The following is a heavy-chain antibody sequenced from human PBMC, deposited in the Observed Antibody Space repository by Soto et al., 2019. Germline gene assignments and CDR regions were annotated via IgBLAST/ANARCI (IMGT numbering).Heavy chain of an antibody. CDR1: GVSISSGNW. V-gene: IGHV4-4*02. CDR2: IFHDGTA. D-gene: IGHD3-22*01. CDR3: ARIVYDTSLNYMYFDF. Sequence: PSETLSLTCAVSGVSISSGNWWTWVRQSPQRGLEYIGEIFHDGTANYYPSFERRVAISVDTSKNQFSLKLTSATAADTAIYFCARIVYDTSLNYMYFDFWGQAPSVTV. J-gene: IGHJ4*02.